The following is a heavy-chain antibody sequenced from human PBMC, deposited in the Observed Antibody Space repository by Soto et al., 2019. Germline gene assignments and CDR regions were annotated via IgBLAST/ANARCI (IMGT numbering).Heavy chain of an antibody. V-gene: IGHV1-18*01. D-gene: IGHD3-3*01. J-gene: IGHJ5*02. CDR3: AGDWRGAEGFDP. CDR1: GYTFSTYG. Sequence: QVQLVQSGAEVKKPGASVKVSCKASGYTFSTYGFSWVRQAPGQGLEWMGWIGAYNDDTNYAQNFQGRVTMTTDTSTTTCYMELRNLRSDDTAVYLCAGDWRGAEGFDPWGQGTLVTVSS. CDR2: IGAYNDDT.